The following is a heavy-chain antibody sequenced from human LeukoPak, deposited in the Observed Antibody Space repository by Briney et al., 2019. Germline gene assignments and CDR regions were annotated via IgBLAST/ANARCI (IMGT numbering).Heavy chain of an antibody. CDR1: GFTFSNYA. J-gene: IGHJ4*02. V-gene: IGHV3-23*01. CDR3: AKGAGNFDWSYHDY. Sequence: GGSLRLSCAASGFTFSNYAMTWVRQAPGKGLEWVSAISGSGGTTYNADSAKGRFTISRDNSKNTLYLQLNSLRAEGTAVYYCAKGAGNFDWSYHDYWGQGTLVTVSS. CDR2: ISGSGGTT. D-gene: IGHD3-9*01.